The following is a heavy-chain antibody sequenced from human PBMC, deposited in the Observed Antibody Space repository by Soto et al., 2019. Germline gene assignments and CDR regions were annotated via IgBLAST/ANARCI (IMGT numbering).Heavy chain of an antibody. Sequence: QVQLVQSGAEVKKPGSSVKVSCKASGGTFSSYAISWVRQAPGQGLEWMGGIIPIFGTANYAQKFQGRVTITEDETTITAYMGLSSLRSEYTAVYYWARSSYVGGGYYSGGGVDYWGQGTLVTVSS. CDR3: ARSSYVGGGYYSGGGVDY. V-gene: IGHV1-69*01. CDR2: IIPIFGTA. D-gene: IGHD3-22*01. CDR1: GGTFSSYA. J-gene: IGHJ4*02.